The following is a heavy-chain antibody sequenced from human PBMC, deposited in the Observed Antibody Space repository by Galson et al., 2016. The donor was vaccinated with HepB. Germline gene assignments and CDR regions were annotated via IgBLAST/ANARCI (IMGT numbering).Heavy chain of an antibody. J-gene: IGHJ4*02. D-gene: IGHD4-17*01. CDR3: AKVPYGDYSSAFDS. CDR1: GFTFRDFA. V-gene: IGHV3-23*01. Sequence: SLRLSCAASGFTFRDFAMTWVRQTPGKGLEWVSVISSNSGDATYFADSVRGRSTISRDNSKDTLYLQMNILRVEDTAVYFCAKVPYGDYSSAFDSWGQGTLVTVSS. CDR2: ISSNSGDAT.